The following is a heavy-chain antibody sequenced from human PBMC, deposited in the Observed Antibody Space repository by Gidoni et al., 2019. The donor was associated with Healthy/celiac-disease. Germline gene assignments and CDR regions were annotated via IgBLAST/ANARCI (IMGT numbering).Heavy chain of an antibody. Sequence: QVQVVQSGAEVKNTGASVKVSCKVSGYTVTELSMHWVRRGPGKGREWMGGFDPEDDETIYTQKVQGRVTVTEDTSTNTAYMELSSLGSEDTAVYYCATAPVGYGEGFRNWGQGTLVTVSS. CDR2: FDPEDDET. V-gene: IGHV1-24*01. D-gene: IGHD4-17*01. J-gene: IGHJ4*02. CDR1: GYTVTELS. CDR3: ATAPVGYGEGFRN.